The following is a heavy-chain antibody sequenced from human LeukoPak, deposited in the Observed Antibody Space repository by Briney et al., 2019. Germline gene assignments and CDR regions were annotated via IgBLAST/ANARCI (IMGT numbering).Heavy chain of an antibody. CDR3: TSQLGYCSGGCCYSYYYYGMDV. D-gene: IGHD2-15*01. CDR2: IRSKAYGGTT. J-gene: IGHJ6*04. V-gene: IGHV3-49*04. CDR1: GFTFGDYA. Sequence: PGRSLRLSCTASGFTFGDYAMSWVRQAPGKGLEWVGFIRSKAYGGTTEHAASVKGRFTISRDDSKSIAYLQMNSLKTEDTAVYYCTSQLGYCSGGCCYSYYYYGMDVWGKGTTVTVSS.